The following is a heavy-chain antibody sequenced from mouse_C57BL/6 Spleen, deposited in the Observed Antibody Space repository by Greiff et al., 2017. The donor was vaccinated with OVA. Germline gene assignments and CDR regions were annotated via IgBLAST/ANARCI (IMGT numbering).Heavy chain of an antibody. CDR1: GYTFTEYT. Sequence: QVQLKESGAELVKPGASVKLSCKASGYTFTEYTIHWVKQRPGQGLEWIGWIYPGSGSIKYNEKFKDKATLTADKSSSTVYMELSRLTSEDSAVYLCAREGQDDYGGWYFDVWGTGTTVTVSS. V-gene: IGHV1-62-2*01. CDR3: AREGQDDYGGWYFDV. CDR2: IYPGSGSI. J-gene: IGHJ1*03. D-gene: IGHD2-4*01.